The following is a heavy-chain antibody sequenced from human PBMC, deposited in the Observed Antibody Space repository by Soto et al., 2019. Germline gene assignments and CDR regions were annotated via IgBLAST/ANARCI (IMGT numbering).Heavy chain of an antibody. V-gene: IGHV6-1*01. J-gene: IGHJ5*02. CDR2: TYYRSKWYN. Sequence: LSLTFAISGDIVSSNSAAWNWIRQSPSRGLEWLGRTYYRSKWYNDYAVSVKSRITINPDTSKNQFSLQLNSVTPEDTAVYYCAREKTEYYYDSSGYYPENWFDPWGQGTLVTVSS. D-gene: IGHD3-22*01. CDR1: GDIVSSNSAA. CDR3: AREKTEYYYDSSGYYPENWFDP.